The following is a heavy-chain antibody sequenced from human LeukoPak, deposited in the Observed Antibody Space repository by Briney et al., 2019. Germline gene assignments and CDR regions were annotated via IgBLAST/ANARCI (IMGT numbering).Heavy chain of an antibody. V-gene: IGHV1-2*02. J-gene: IGHJ4*02. Sequence: GASVKVSCKASGYTFTGYYMHWVRQAPGQGLEWMGWINPNSGGTNYAQKFQGRVTMTRDTSTSTAYMELRSLRSDDTAVYYCARDWYSGYDRLFDYWGQGTLVTVSS. CDR2: INPNSGGT. CDR3: ARDWYSGYDRLFDY. CDR1: GYTFTGYY. D-gene: IGHD5-12*01.